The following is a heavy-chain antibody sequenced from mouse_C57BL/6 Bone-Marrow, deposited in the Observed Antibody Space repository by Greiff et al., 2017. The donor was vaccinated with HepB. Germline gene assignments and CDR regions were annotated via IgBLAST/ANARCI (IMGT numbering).Heavy chain of an antibody. CDR2: IRSKSNNYAT. J-gene: IGHJ3*01. D-gene: IGHD2-1*01. V-gene: IGHV10-1*01. CDR1: GFSFNTYA. CDR3: VSYGNSFAY. Sequence: DVQLQESGGGLVQPKGSLKLSCAASGFSFNTYAMNWVRQAPGKGLEWVARIRSKSNNYATYYADSVKDRFTISRDDSESMLYLQMNNLKTEDTAMYYCVSYGNSFAYWGQGTLVTVSA.